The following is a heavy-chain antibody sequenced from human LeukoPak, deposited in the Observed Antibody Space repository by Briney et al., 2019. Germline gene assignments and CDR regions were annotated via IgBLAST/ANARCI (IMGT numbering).Heavy chain of an antibody. V-gene: IGHV3-21*01. J-gene: IGHJ5*02. CDR3: ARVPVGQYSYDS. CDR1: GFTFSSYS. CDR2: ISSSSSYI. Sequence: GALRLSCAASGFTFSSYSMNWVRQAPGKGLEWVSSISSSSSYIYYADSVKGRFTISRDNAKNSLYLQMNSLRAEDTAVYYCARVPVGQYSYDSWGQGSLVTVSS. D-gene: IGHD5-18*01.